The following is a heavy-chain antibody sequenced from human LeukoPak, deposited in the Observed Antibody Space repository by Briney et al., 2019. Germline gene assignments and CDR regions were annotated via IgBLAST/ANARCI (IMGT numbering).Heavy chain of an antibody. J-gene: IGHJ3*02. D-gene: IGHD3-22*01. V-gene: IGHV1-18*01. CDR1: GYTFTSYG. Sequence: ASVEVSCKASGYTFTSYGISWVRQAPGQGLEWMGWISAYNGNTNYAQKLQGRVTMTTDTSTSTAYMELRSLRSDDTAVYYCARERYDSSGYNDAFDIWGQGTMVTVSS. CDR2: ISAYNGNT. CDR3: ARERYDSSGYNDAFDI.